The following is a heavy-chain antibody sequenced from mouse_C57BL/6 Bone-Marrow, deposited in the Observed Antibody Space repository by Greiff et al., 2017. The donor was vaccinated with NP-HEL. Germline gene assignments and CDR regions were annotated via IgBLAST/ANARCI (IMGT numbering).Heavy chain of an antibody. J-gene: IGHJ2*01. CDR2: INPGSGGT. D-gene: IGHD1-1*02. CDR1: GYALTNYL. V-gene: IGHV1-54*01. Sequence: VQLQQSGAELVRPGTSVKVSCKASGYALTNYLIEWVKQRPGQGLEWIGVINPGSGGTNYNEKFKGKATLTADKSSSTAYMQLSSLTSEDSAVYFCASGPGRGWDYWGQGTTLTVSS. CDR3: ASGPGRGWDY.